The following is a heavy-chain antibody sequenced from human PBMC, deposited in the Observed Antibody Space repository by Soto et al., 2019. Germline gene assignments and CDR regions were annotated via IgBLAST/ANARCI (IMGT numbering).Heavy chain of an antibody. V-gene: IGHV4-39*01. CDR1: GDSISSSSYY. CDR3: ARHSAPPTIAVAD. D-gene: IGHD6-19*01. J-gene: IGHJ4*02. CDR2: ISYTGST. Sequence: QLQLQESGPGLVTPSETLSLTCTVSGDSISSSSYYWGWIRQPPGKGLEWIGSISYTGSTYYNPSLKSRVTMSGDTSKKQFSVKLNSVTAADTAVYYCARHSAPPTIAVADWGQGTLVTVSS.